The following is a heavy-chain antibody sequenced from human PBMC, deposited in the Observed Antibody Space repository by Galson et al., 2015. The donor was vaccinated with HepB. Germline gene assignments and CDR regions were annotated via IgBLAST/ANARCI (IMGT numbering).Heavy chain of an antibody. CDR2: ISWNSGSI. D-gene: IGHD6-19*01. CDR3: AKDTYSSGWRAFDI. Sequence: SLRLSCAASGFTFDDYAMHWVRQAPGKGLEWVSGISWNSGSIGYADSVKGRLTISRDNAKNSLYLQMNSLRAEDTALYYCAKDTYSSGWRAFDIWGQGTMVTVSS. J-gene: IGHJ3*02. V-gene: IGHV3-9*01. CDR1: GFTFDDYA.